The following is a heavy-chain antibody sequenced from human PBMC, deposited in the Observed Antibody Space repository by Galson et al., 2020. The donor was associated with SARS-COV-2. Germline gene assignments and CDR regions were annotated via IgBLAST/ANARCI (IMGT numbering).Heavy chain of an antibody. J-gene: IGHJ6*02. CDR3: AGTNQNYYYGMDV. CDR1: GFTFSSYA. V-gene: IGHV3-23*01. CDR2: ISGSGGST. Sequence: GESLKLSCAASGFTFSSYAMSWVRQAPGKGLEWVSVISGSGGSTYYADSVKGRFTISRDNSKNTLYLQMNSLRAEDTAVYYCAGTNQNYYYGMDVWGQGTTVTVSS. D-gene: IGHD1-7*01.